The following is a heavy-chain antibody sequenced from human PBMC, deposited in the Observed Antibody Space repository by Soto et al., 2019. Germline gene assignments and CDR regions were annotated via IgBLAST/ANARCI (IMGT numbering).Heavy chain of an antibody. V-gene: IGHV3-21*06. Sequence: EVQLVESGGGLVKPGGSLRLSCAASGFTFGDYNMNWVRQAPGKGLEWVSSISYSETNTHYAESVKGRFTISRDNAKNSLFLQMNSMRAGDTAVYYCARGDSHSGFQPFDYWGQGTLVTVSS. CDR3: ARGDSHSGFQPFDY. J-gene: IGHJ4*02. CDR1: GFTFGDYN. CDR2: ISYSETNT. D-gene: IGHD6-13*01.